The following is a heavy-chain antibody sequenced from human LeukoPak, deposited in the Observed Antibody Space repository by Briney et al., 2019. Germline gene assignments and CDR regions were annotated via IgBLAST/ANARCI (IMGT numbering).Heavy chain of an antibody. CDR3: ARDGDGYSYGSHYYMDV. CDR1: GYTFTSYG. CDR2: ISAYNGNT. Sequence: ASVKVSCKASGYTFTSYGISWVRQAPGQGLEWMGWISAYNGNTNYAQKLQGRVTMTTDKSTSTAYMELSSLRSEDTAVYYCARDGDGYSYGSHYYMDVWGKGTTVTVSS. D-gene: IGHD5-18*01. J-gene: IGHJ6*03. V-gene: IGHV1-18*01.